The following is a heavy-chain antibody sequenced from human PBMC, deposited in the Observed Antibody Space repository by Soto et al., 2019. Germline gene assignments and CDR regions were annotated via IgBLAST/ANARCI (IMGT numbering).Heavy chain of an antibody. D-gene: IGHD2-2*01. J-gene: IGHJ4*02. CDR1: GYTFTSYY. Sequence: GASVKVSCKASGYTFTSYYMHWVRQAPGQGLEWMGIINPSGGSTSYAQKFQGGVTMTRDTSTSTVYMELSSLRSEDTAVYYCAREGSCSSTSCYALLAYWGQGTLVTVSS. V-gene: IGHV1-46*01. CDR3: AREGSCSSTSCYALLAY. CDR2: INPSGGST.